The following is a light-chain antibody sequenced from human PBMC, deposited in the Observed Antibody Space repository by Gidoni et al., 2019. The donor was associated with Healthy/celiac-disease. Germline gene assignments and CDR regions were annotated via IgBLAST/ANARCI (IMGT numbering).Light chain of an antibody. V-gene: IGKV1-8*01. CDR3: QQYYSYPRT. CDR1: QAISSY. J-gene: IGKJ1*01. CDR2: AAS. Sequence: AIRMTQSPSSFSASTGDRVPITFRASQAISSYLAWYQQKPGKAPKLLIYAASTLQSGVPSRVSGSGSGTDFTLTISCLQSEDFATYYCQQYYSYPRTFGQGTKVEIK.